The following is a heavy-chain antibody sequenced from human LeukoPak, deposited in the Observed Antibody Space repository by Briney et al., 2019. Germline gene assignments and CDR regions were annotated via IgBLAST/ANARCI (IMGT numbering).Heavy chain of an antibody. CDR3: ARDPLNSSSWYLRGGYYYYGMDV. D-gene: IGHD6-13*01. Sequence: SVKVSCKASGGTFSSYAISWVRQAPGQGLEWMGGIIPIFGTANYAQKFQGRVTITTDESTSTAYMELSSLRSEDTAVYYCARDPLNSSSWYLRGGYYYYGMDVWGQGTTVTVSS. CDR2: IIPIFGTA. J-gene: IGHJ6*02. CDR1: GGTFSSYA. V-gene: IGHV1-69*05.